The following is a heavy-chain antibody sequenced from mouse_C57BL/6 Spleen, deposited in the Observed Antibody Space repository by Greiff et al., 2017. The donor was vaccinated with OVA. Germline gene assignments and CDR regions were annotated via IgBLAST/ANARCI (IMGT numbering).Heavy chain of an antibody. D-gene: IGHD1-1*01. CDR3: ARESYGSSLFDY. CDR2: IYPGDGDT. V-gene: IGHV1-80*01. CDR1: GYAFSSYW. Sequence: VQGVESGAELVKPGASVKISCKASGYAFSSYWMNWVKQRPGKGLEWIGQIYPGDGDTNYNGKFKGKATLTADKSSSTAYMQLSSLTSEDSAVYFCARESYGSSLFDYWGQGTTLTVSS. J-gene: IGHJ2*01.